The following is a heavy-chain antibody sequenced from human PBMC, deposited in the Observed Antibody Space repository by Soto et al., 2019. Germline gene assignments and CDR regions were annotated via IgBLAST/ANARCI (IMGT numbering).Heavy chain of an antibody. CDR2: MNPNSGNT. CDR1: GYTFTSYD. D-gene: IGHD6-19*01. J-gene: IGHJ5*02. V-gene: IGHV1-8*01. CDR3: ARGRSSGWYWDWCDP. Sequence: QVQLVQSGAEVKKPGASVKVSCKASGYTFTSYDINWVRQATGQGLAWMGWMNPNSGNTGYAQKFQGRVTMTKNTSINTAYMERSSLRSGDTAVYYCARGRSSGWYWDWCDPWGQGTLVTVSS.